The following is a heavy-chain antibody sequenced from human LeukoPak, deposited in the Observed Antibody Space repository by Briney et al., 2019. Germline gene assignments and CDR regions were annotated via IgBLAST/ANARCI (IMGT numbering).Heavy chain of an antibody. Sequence: PGGSLRLSCAASGFTFSSYAMSWVRQAPGKGLEWVSAISGSGGSTYYADSAKGRFTISRDNSKNTLYLQMNSLRAEDTAVYYCAKLEDYYDSSGYFSGGYWGQGTLVTVSS. D-gene: IGHD3-22*01. V-gene: IGHV3-23*01. J-gene: IGHJ4*02. CDR2: ISGSGGST. CDR3: AKLEDYYDSSGYFSGGY. CDR1: GFTFSSYA.